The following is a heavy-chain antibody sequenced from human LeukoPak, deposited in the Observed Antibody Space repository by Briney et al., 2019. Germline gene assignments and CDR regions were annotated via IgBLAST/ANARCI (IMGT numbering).Heavy chain of an antibody. Sequence: ASVKVSCKASGYTFTGCYMHWVRQAPGQGLEWMGWINPNSGGTNYAQKFQGRVTMARDTSISTAYMELSRLRTDDTAVYYCARDGDSSSWYYWFDPWGQGTLVTVSS. V-gene: IGHV1-2*02. CDR1: GYTFTGCY. J-gene: IGHJ5*02. D-gene: IGHD6-13*01. CDR3: ARDGDSSSWYYWFDP. CDR2: INPNSGGT.